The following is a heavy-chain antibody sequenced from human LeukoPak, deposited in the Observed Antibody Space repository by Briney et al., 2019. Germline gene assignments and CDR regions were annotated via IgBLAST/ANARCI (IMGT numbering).Heavy chain of an antibody. V-gene: IGHV5-51*01. CDR2: IYPGGSDT. J-gene: IGHJ4*02. CDR1: GYSFTSYW. Sequence: GESLKISCKGSGYSFTSYWIGWVRQMPGKGLEWMGIIYPGGSDTRYSPSFQGQVTISADKSISTAYLQWSSLKASDTAMYYCARGGVRGYSYGSFDYWGQGTLVTVSS. CDR3: ARGGVRGYSYGSFDY. D-gene: IGHD5-18*01.